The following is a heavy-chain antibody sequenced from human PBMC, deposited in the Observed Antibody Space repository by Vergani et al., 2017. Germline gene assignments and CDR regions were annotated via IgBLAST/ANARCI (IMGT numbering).Heavy chain of an antibody. J-gene: IGHJ4*02. CDR2: INHSGNT. CDR3: ARAPTDYYGSGSYYY. CDR1: GGSFSGYY. D-gene: IGHD3-10*01. Sequence: QVQLQQWGAGLLKPSETLSLTCAVYGGSFSGYYWSWIRQPPGKGLEWIGEINHSGNTNYNPSLKSRVTMSVDTSKNQFSLKLSSVTAADTAVYYCARAPTDYYGSGSYYYWGQGTLVTVSS. V-gene: IGHV4-34*01.